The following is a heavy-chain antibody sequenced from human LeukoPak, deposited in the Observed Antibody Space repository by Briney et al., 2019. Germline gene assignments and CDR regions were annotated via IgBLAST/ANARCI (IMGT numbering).Heavy chain of an antibody. D-gene: IGHD5-12*01. CDR3: VRQYSGYESLYFDS. Sequence: GASVKVSCKASGYTFTSYYMHWVRQAPGQGLEWMGWINTYTGTPTYAQGFTGRFVFSLDSSVSTAYLQINSLKAEDIAVYYCVRQYSGYESLYFDSWGQGTLVTVSS. V-gene: IGHV7-4-1*02. CDR2: INTYTGTP. J-gene: IGHJ4*02. CDR1: GYTFTSYY.